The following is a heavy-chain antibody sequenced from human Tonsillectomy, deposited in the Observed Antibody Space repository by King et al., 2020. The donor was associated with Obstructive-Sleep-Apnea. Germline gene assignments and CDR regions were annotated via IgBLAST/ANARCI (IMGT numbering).Heavy chain of an antibody. CDR2: ISGSGGST. Sequence: VQLVESGENLVQPGGSLRLSCAASGFTFSSYAMNWVRQAPGKGLKWVSAISGSGGSTYYADSVKGRFTISRDNSKNTLYLQMNSLRAADTAVYYCAKSQAAGIEKYGMDVWGQGTTVTVSS. V-gene: IGHV3-23*04. J-gene: IGHJ6*02. CDR3: AKSQAAGIEKYGMDV. CDR1: GFTFSSYA. D-gene: IGHD6-13*01.